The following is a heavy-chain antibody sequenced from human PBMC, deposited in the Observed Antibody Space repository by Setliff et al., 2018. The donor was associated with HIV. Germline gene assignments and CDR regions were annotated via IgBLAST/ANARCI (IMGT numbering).Heavy chain of an antibody. Sequence: PGGSLRLSCAASGFTFSDNYMGWIRQAPGKGLEWVSYISGRSSDPNYADSVKGRFTISRDNAKNSVYLQMNSLRAEDTAVYYCARDGGMGVYYMDVWGKGTTVTVSS. CDR2: ISGRSSDP. J-gene: IGHJ6*03. D-gene: IGHD1-26*01. V-gene: IGHV3-11*06. CDR1: GFTFSDNY. CDR3: ARDGGMGVYYMDV.